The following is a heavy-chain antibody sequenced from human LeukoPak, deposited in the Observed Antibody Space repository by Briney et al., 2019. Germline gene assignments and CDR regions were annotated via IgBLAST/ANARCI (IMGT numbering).Heavy chain of an antibody. CDR1: GFTFSSYS. J-gene: IGHJ5*02. CDR3: ARDRGAVGVVIMGFDP. D-gene: IGHD3-3*01. V-gene: IGHV3-21*01. CDR2: ISSSSSYI. Sequence: GGSLRLSCAASGFTFSSYSMNWVRQAPGRGLEWVSSISSSSSYIYYADSVKGRFTISRDNAKNSLYLQMNSLRAEDTAVYYCARDRGAVGVVIMGFDPWGQGTLVTVSS.